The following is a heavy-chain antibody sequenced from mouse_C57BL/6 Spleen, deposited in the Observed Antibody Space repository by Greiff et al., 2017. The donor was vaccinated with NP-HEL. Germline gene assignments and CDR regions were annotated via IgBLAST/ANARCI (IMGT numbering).Heavy chain of an antibody. CDR3: ARPIYSNAYAMDY. D-gene: IGHD2-5*01. CDR2: ISSGSSTI. J-gene: IGHJ4*01. CDR1: GFTFSDYG. V-gene: IGHV5-17*01. Sequence: EVKLMESGGGLVKPGGSLKLSCAASGFTFSDYGMHWVRQAPEKGLEWVAYISSGSSTIYYADTVKGRFTLAIDNAKNTLFLQMTSLRSEDTAMYYCARPIYSNAYAMDYWGQGTSVTVSS.